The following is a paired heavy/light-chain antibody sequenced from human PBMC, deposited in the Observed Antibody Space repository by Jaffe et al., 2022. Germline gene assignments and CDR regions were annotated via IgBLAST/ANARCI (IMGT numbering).Heavy chain of an antibody. J-gene: IGHJ6*03. CDR2: IIPIFGTA. D-gene: IGHD6-13*01. CDR1: GGTFSSYA. CDR3: ARSLYSSSWYGWVPEGYYYMDV. Sequence: QVQLVQSGAEVKKPGSSVKVSCKASGGTFSSYAISWVRQAPGQGLEWMGGIIPIFGTANYAQKFQGRVTITTDESTSTAYMELSSLRSEDTAVYYCARSLYSSSWYGWVPEGYYYMDVWGKGTTVTVSS. V-gene: IGHV1-69*05.
Light chain of an antibody. CDR1: QSVSSY. CDR3: QQRSNWFFT. Sequence: EIVLTQSPATLSLSPGERATLSCRASQSVSSYLAWYQQKPGQAPRLLIYDASNRATGIPARFSGSGSGTDFTLTISSLEPEDFAVYYCQQRSNWFFTFGPGTKVDIK. J-gene: IGKJ3*01. V-gene: IGKV3-11*01. CDR2: DAS.